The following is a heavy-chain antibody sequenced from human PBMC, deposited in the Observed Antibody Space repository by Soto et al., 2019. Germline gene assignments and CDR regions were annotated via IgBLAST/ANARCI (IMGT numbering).Heavy chain of an antibody. V-gene: IGHV1-2*02. CDR3: ARGVGSSSWYNYYYYGMDV. CDR2: INPNSGGT. Sequence: ASVKVSCKASGYTFTGYYISWVRQAPGQGLEWMGWINPNSGGTNYAQKFQGRVTMTRDTSISAAYLELSGLRSDDTAVYYCARGVGSSSWYNYYYYGMDVWGQGTTVTVSS. J-gene: IGHJ6*02. CDR1: GYTFTGYY. D-gene: IGHD6-13*01.